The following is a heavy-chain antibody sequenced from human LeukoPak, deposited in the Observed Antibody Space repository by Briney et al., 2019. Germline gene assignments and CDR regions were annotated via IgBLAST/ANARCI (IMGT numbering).Heavy chain of an antibody. V-gene: IGHV3-7*01. CDR2: IKQEGPEK. Sequence: PGRSLRLSCAASGFTFSSYWMRWVRQAPGKGLVWVANIKQEGPEKCYVDFVKGRCTISRDNAKNSLYLQMNSLRAEDTAVYYCARDGREQLVVGVLYYYYYMDVWGKGTTVTVSS. CDR3: ARDGREQLVVGVLYYYYYMDV. J-gene: IGHJ6*03. D-gene: IGHD6-6*01. CDR1: GFTFSSYW.